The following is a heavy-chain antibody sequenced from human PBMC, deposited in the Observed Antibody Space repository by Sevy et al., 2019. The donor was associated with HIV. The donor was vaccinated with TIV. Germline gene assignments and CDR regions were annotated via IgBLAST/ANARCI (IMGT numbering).Heavy chain of an antibody. V-gene: IGHV4-59*08. CDR3: ARRNDFDI. CDR1: GGSINSDH. J-gene: IGHJ3*02. Sequence: SETLSLTCTVSGGSINSDHWNWIRQPPGKGLEWIGYVYYTGGTNYNPSLKNRATISVDRTKNQFSLKLTSVTAADTAVYYCARRNDFDIWGQGTMVTV. CDR2: VYYTGGT.